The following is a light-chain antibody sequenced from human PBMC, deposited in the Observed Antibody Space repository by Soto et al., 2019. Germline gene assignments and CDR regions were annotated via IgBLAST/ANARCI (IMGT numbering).Light chain of an antibody. V-gene: IGKV3-15*01. CDR2: GAS. Sequence: EIVMTQSPATLSVSPGERATLSCRASQRVSSNLACYQQKPGQAPRPLIYGASTRATGIPARFSGSGSGTEFTLTISSLQSEDFAVYYCQQYNNWPPLTFGGGTKVEIK. J-gene: IGKJ4*01. CDR3: QQYNNWPPLT. CDR1: QRVSSN.